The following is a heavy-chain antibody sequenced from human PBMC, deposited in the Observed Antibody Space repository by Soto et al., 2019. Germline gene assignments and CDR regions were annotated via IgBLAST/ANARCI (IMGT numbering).Heavy chain of an antibody. CDR1: GGSISSSSYY. CDR2: IYYSGST. CDR3: ARHEYYYGSGSPSNWFDP. Sequence: PSETLSLTCTVSGGSISSSSYYWGWIRQPPGKGLECIGSIYYSGSTYYNPSLKSRVTISVDTSKNLFSLKLSSVTAADTALYYCARHEYYYGSGSPSNWFDPWGQGTLVTVSS. J-gene: IGHJ5*02. D-gene: IGHD3-10*01. V-gene: IGHV4-39*01.